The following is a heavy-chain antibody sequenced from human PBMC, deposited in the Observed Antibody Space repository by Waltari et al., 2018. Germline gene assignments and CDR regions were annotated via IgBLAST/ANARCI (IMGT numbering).Heavy chain of an antibody. J-gene: IGHJ1*01. CDR2: INHSGST. V-gene: IGHV4-34*01. D-gene: IGHD2-15*01. CDR1: GGSFSGYY. CDR3: ARGRRVVVVAATRYFQH. Sequence: QVQLQQWGAGLLKPSETLSLTCAVYGGSFSGYYWSWIRQPPGKGLEWIGEINHSGSTNYNPSLKSRVTISVDTSKNQFSLKLSSVTAADTAVYYCARGRRVVVVAATRYFQHWGQGTLVTVSS.